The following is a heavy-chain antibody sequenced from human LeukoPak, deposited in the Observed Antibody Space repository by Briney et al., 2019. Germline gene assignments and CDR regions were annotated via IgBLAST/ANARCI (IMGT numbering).Heavy chain of an antibody. V-gene: IGHV1-2*02. Sequence: EASVKVSCKASGYIFTAYYMHWVRQAPGQGLEWMGWINPNSGGTNYAQKFQGRVTMTRDTSISTAYMELIRLRSDDTAVYYCAREGGGYSSTSLPPPTGDWGQGTLVTVSS. J-gene: IGHJ4*02. CDR2: INPNSGGT. D-gene: IGHD2-2*01. CDR1: GYIFTAYY. CDR3: AREGGGYSSTSLPPPTGD.